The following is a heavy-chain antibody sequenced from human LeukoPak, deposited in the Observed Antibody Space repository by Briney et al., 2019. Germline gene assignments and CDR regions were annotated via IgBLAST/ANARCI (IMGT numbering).Heavy chain of an antibody. CDR3: TQGARADTYWYFDL. CDR2: IYGSGGST. V-gene: IGHV3-23*01. J-gene: IGHJ2*01. D-gene: IGHD3-16*01. Sequence: GGSLRLSCAASGFTFSSYAMSWVRQAPGKGLEWVSAIYGSGGSTYYADSVKGRFTISRDNSKNTLYPQMSSLRADDTAVYYRTQGARADTYWYFDLWGRGTLVTVSS. CDR1: GFTFSSYA.